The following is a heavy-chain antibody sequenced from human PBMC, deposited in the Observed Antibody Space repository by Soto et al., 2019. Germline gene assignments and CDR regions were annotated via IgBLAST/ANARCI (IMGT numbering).Heavy chain of an antibody. CDR2: MSYDGNNE. V-gene: IGHV3-30-3*01. J-gene: IGHJ4*02. D-gene: IGHD1-26*01. Sequence: QVQLVESGGGVVQPGRSLRLSCAASGFTFTMYTMQWVRQAPGKGLEWVAVMSYDGNNEYYADSVKGRFTISRDNSKNTLYLQMNSLRVEDKALYYCARVGGSYYGSWDYWGQGTLVTVSS. CDR3: ARVGGSYYGSWDY. CDR1: GFTFTMYT.